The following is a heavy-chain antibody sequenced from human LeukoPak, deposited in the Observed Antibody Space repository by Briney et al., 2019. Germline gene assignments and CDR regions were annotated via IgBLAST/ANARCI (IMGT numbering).Heavy chain of an antibody. CDR1: GGSISSYY. CDR3: ARGAPYSSGWAFDY. D-gene: IGHD6-19*01. Sequence: SETLSLTCTVSGGSISSYYWSWIRQPAGKGLEWIGRFYTSGSTNYNPSLKSRVTMSVDTSKNQFSLKLSSVTAADTAVYYCARGAPYSSGWAFDYWGQGTLVTVSS. J-gene: IGHJ4*02. V-gene: IGHV4-4*07. CDR2: FYTSGST.